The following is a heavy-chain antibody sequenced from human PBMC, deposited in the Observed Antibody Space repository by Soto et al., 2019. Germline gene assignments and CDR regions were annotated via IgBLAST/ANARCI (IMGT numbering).Heavy chain of an antibody. CDR2: IIPIFGTA. CDR3: ARDQAPRLLVPAAIPYYFDY. Sequence: ASVKVSCKASGGTFSSYAISWVRQAPGQGLEWMGGIIPIFGTANYAQKFQGRVTITADESTSTAYMELSSLRSEDTAVYYCARDQAPRLLVPAAIPYYFDYWGQGTLVTVSS. CDR1: GGTFSSYA. V-gene: IGHV1-69*13. D-gene: IGHD2-2*01. J-gene: IGHJ4*02.